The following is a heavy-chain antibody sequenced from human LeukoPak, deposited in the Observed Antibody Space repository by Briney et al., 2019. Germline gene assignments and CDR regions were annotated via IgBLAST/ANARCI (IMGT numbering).Heavy chain of an antibody. Sequence: ASVKVSCKASGYNFISYYMHWVRQAPGQGLEWMGIINPSGGSTSYAQKFQDRVTMTRDTSTSTVYMELSSLKSEDTAVYYCAREDVVLVDAVRYYFYGMDVWGQGTTVTVSS. CDR3: AREDVVLVDAVRYYFYGMDV. J-gene: IGHJ6*02. V-gene: IGHV1-46*01. CDR2: INPSGGST. CDR1: GYNFISYY. D-gene: IGHD2-8*01.